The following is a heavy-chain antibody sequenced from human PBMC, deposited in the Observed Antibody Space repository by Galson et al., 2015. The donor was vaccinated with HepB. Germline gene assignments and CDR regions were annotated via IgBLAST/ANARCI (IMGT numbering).Heavy chain of an antibody. D-gene: IGHD6-13*01. CDR1: GYSFATYW. CDR3: ARAEAAPGKNWFDP. V-gene: IGHV5-51*01. Sequence: HSGAEVKKPGESLKISCKGFGYSFATYWIGWVRQMPGKGLEWMGIIYPGNSDTRYSPSFQGQVTISADKSISTAYLQWSSLKASDSAMYFCARAEAAPGKNWFDPWGQGTLVTVSS. J-gene: IGHJ5*02. CDR2: IYPGNSDT.